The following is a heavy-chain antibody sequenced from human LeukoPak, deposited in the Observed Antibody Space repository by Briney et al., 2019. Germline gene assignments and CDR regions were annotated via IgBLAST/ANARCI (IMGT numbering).Heavy chain of an antibody. D-gene: IGHD3-10*01. CDR2: ISDYNGNT. CDR3: AREGSYCPIDY. Sequence: GASVKVSCKTSGYTFTSYGISWVRQAPGQGLMWMGWISDYNGNTNNAQKLQGRVTMTTDTSMRKDYVELRNHRSNDTAVYYCAREGSYCPIDYWGQGSLVTVSS. V-gene: IGHV1-18*01. J-gene: IGHJ4*02. CDR1: GYTFTSYG.